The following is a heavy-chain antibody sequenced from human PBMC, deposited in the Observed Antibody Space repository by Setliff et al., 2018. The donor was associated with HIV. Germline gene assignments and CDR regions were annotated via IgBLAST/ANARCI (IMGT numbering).Heavy chain of an antibody. D-gene: IGHD3-22*01. CDR2: FDPEDGET. Sequence: ASVKVSCKVSGDTLTELSIHWVRQAPGKGLEWMGGFDPEDGETVYAQKFQGRVTMTEDTSAETAYMELSSLISEDTAMYYCATRRGYYYDRICQEYFQLWGHGTLVTVSS. CDR1: GDTLTELS. J-gene: IGHJ1*01. CDR3: ATRRGYYYDRICQEYFQL. V-gene: IGHV1-24*01.